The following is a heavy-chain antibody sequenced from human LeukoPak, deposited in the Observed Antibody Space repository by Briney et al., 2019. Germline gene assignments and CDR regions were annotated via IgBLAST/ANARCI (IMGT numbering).Heavy chain of an antibody. D-gene: IGHD2-2*01. J-gene: IGHJ4*02. CDR3: AREQYQLLDLPRADY. CDR2: ISAYNGNT. V-gene: IGHV1-18*01. Sequence: ASVKVSCKASDYTFTSYGISWVRQAPGQGLEWMGWISAYNGNTNYAQKLQGRVTMTTDTSTSTAYMELRSLRSDDTAVYYCAREQYQLLDLPRADYWGQGTLVTVSS. CDR1: DYTFTSYG.